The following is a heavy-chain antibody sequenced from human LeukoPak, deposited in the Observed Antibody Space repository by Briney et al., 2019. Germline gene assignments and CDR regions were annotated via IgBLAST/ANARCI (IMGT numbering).Heavy chain of an antibody. V-gene: IGHV3-23*01. CDR3: ARGPLSRGYYYYYMDV. Sequence: GGSLRLSCAASGFTFNNYAMTWVRQAPGKGLEWVSGISGSGGSTYYADSVKGRFTISRDDSKNTLYLQMNSLRAEDTAVYYCARGPLSRGYYYYYMDVWGKGTTVTISS. J-gene: IGHJ6*03. CDR2: ISGSGGST. CDR1: GFTFNNYA.